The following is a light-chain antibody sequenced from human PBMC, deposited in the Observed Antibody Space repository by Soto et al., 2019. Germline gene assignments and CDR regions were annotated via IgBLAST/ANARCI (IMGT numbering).Light chain of an antibody. Sequence: DIVVTQSPVSLAVTPGEPAFISCRSSESLLRRDGYRYLDWYRQKSGQSPQLLIHLGSIRAAGVTDRFSGSGSGTDFTLKSSRVATEDVGVYFCMQARQTHPTFGGGTKMELK. CDR3: MQARQTHPT. V-gene: IGKV2-28*01. CDR2: LGS. CDR1: ESLLRRDGYRY. J-gene: IGKJ4*01.